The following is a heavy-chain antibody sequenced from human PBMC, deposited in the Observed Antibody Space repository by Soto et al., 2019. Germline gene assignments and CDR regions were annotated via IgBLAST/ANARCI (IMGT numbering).Heavy chain of an antibody. D-gene: IGHD6-13*01. CDR1: GFRFSSNG. J-gene: IGHJ4*02. V-gene: IGHV3-30*18. CDR2: ISYDGSDK. Sequence: QVQLVESGGGVVQPGRSLRLSCAASGFRFSSNGMHWVRRAPGKGLEWVAVISYDGSDKYYADSVKGRFIISRDNSENTLYLQMNSLRAEDTAVYYCAKDRSSSWSNDNWGQGTLVIVSS. CDR3: AKDRSSSWSNDN.